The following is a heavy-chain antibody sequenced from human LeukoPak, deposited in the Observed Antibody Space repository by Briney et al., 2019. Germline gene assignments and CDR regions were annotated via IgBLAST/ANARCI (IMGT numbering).Heavy chain of an antibody. J-gene: IGHJ3*02. D-gene: IGHD3-22*01. V-gene: IGHV3-48*03. Sequence: PGGSLRLSCAASGFTFSSYEMNWVRQAPGKGLEWVSYISSSGSTIYYADSVKGRFTISRDNAKNSLYLQTHSLRAEDSAVYYCARRTWLYAFDIWGQGTMVTVSS. CDR2: ISSSGSTI. CDR1: GFTFSSYE. CDR3: ARRTWLYAFDI.